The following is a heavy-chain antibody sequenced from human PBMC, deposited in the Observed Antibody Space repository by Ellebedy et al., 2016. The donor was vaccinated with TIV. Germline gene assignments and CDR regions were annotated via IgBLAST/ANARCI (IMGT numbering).Heavy chain of an antibody. Sequence: GGSLRLXXVASGLPFDTFWMNWVHQAPGKGLEWVANIRKDGSEKYYVDSVKGRFTISRDNAKNSVYLQMNSLRAEDTAMYYCAGSTGWSGEGGSWGQGTLVTVSS. J-gene: IGHJ5*02. CDR1: GLPFDTFW. CDR3: AGSTGWSGEGGS. V-gene: IGHV3-7*03. D-gene: IGHD6-13*01. CDR2: IRKDGSEK.